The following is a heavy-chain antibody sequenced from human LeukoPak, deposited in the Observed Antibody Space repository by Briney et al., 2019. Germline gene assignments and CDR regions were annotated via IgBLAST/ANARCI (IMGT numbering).Heavy chain of an antibody. CDR3: ARAGRGGSCYSWFLDYYYYGMDV. CDR2: IIPIFGTA. J-gene: IGHJ6*02. Sequence: SVKVSCTASGGTFSSYAISWVRQAPGQGLEWMGGIIPIFGTANYAQKFQGRVTITADESTSTAYMELSSLRSEDTAVYYCARAGRGGSCYSWFLDYYYYGMDVWGQGTTDTVSS. V-gene: IGHV1-69*13. CDR1: GGTFSSYA. D-gene: IGHD2-15*01.